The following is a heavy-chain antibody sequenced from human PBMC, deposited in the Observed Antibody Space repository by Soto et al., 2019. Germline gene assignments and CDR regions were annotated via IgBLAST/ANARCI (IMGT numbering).Heavy chain of an antibody. D-gene: IGHD2-15*01. CDR3: ARGRYCSGGTCYGMDV. V-gene: IGHV1-3*05. CDR1: GYTFTTYA. CDR2: INAGNGNT. J-gene: IGHJ6*02. Sequence: QVQLVQSGAEEKKPGASVKVSCKASGYTFTTYAIHWVRQAPGQRLEWMGWINAGNGNTRYSQKFQGRVTITRDTSASTAYMELSSLRSEDTAVYYCARGRYCSGGTCYGMDVRGQGTTVTVSS.